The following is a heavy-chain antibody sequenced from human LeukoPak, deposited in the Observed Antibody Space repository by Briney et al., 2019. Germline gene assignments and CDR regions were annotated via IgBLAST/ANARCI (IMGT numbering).Heavy chain of an antibody. V-gene: IGHV3-74*01. D-gene: IGHD1-26*01. Sequence: PGGSLRLSCAASGFTFSSYWMHWVRQAPGKGLVWVSRINSDGSSTSYADSVKGRFTISRGNAKNTLYLQMDGLRAEDTAMYYCARGTGSYYSLGYWGQGTLVTVSS. CDR2: INSDGSST. CDR3: ARGTGSYYSLGY. CDR1: GFTFSSYW. J-gene: IGHJ4*02.